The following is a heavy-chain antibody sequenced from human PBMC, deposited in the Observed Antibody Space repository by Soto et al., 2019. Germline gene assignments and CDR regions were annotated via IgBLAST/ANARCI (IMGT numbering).Heavy chain of an antibody. CDR3: ARGRRYSGSYYIDY. D-gene: IGHD1-26*01. CDR2: MNPNSGNT. J-gene: IGHJ4*02. V-gene: IGHV1-8*01. CDR1: GYTFTSYD. Sequence: QVQLVQSGAEVKKPGASVKVSCKASGYTFTSYDINWVRQATGQGLEWMGWMNPNSGNTGYAQKFQGRVTMTRNTSISTAYMELSSLRSADTAVYYCARGRRYSGSYYIDYWGQGTLVTVSS.